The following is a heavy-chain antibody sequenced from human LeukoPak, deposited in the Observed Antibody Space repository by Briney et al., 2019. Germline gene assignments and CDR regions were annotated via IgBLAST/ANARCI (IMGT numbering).Heavy chain of an antibody. D-gene: IGHD4-11*01. CDR3: ARTMTTVTYYYYYMDV. J-gene: IGHJ6*03. V-gene: IGHV3-21*01. Sequence: PGGSLRLSCAASGFTFSSYSMNWVRQAPGKGLEWVSSISSSSSYIYYADSVKGRFTISRDNAKNSLYLQMNSLRAEDTAVYYCARTMTTVTYYYYYMDVWGKGTTVTVSS. CDR1: GFTFSSYS. CDR2: ISSSSSYI.